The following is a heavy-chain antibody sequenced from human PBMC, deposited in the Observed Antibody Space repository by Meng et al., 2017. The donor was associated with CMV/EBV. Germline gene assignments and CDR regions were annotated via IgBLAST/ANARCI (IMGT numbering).Heavy chain of an antibody. CDR1: GGSVYNGGYY. CDR3: ARKYYDFWSGYWGYGMDV. V-gene: IGHV4-61*08. Sequence: GSLRLSCTVSGGSVYNGGYYWNWIRQPPGKGLEWIGYIYYNGSTNYNPSLKSRVTISVDTSKNQFSLKLRSVTTADTAVYYCARKYYDFWSGYWGYGMDVWGQGTTVTVSS. D-gene: IGHD3-3*01. J-gene: IGHJ6*02. CDR2: IYYNGST.